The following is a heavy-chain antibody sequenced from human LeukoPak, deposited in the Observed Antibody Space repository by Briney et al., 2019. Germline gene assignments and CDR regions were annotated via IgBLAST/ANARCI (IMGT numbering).Heavy chain of an antibody. J-gene: IGHJ4*02. CDR2: IKGKTDGGTT. V-gene: IGHV3-15*01. Sequence: GGSLTLTCSAYAFTLIYTRMTWDRQAPGKGLEWVALIKGKTDGGTTDYAAPVTGRFIISRDDSKNTLYLQMDSLQTEDTAVYYCTAHYPDSGSYNYWGQGTLVTVSS. D-gene: IGHD1-26*01. CDR3: TAHYPDSGSYNY. CDR1: AFTLIYTR.